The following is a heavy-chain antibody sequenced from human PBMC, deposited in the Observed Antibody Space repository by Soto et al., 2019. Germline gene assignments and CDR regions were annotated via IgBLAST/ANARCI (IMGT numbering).Heavy chain of an antibody. CDR3: ARGHYDVSTGFWFGY. CDR2: IYNGGST. V-gene: IGHV4-61*01. Sequence: SETLSLTCTVSGGYVSSGSYYWSWIRQPPGKGLEWIAYIYNGGSTNHNPSLKSRVTISGDTSKNQFSLKLSSVTAADTAVYYCARGHYDVSTGFWFGYWGQGTLVTVSS. J-gene: IGHJ4*02. CDR1: GGYVSSGSYY. D-gene: IGHD3-9*01.